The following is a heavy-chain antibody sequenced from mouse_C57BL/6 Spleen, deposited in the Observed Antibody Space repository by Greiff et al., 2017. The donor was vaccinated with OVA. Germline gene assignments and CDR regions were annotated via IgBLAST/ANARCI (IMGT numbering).Heavy chain of an antibody. D-gene: IGHD4-1*01. Sequence: VQLQQPGAELVKPGASVKLSCKASGYTFTSYWMHWVKQRPGLGLEWIGRIDPNSGGTKYNEKFKSKATLTVDKPSSTAYMQLSSLTSEDSAVYYCAREDWDGSDYWGQGTTLTVSS. V-gene: IGHV1-72*01. CDR1: GYTFTSYW. J-gene: IGHJ2*01. CDR2: IDPNSGGT. CDR3: AREDWDGSDY.